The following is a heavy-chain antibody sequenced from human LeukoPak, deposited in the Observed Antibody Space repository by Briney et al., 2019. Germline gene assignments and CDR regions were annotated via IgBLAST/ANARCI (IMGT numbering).Heavy chain of an antibody. Sequence: SSETLSLTCTVSGGSISSGDYYWSWIRQPPGKGLEWIVYIYYSGSTYYNPSLKSRVTISVDTSKNQFSLKLSSVTAADTAVYYCARAPFRGYSYGPPDYWGQGTLVTVSS. D-gene: IGHD5-18*01. CDR1: GGSISSGDYY. CDR3: ARAPFRGYSYGPPDY. V-gene: IGHV4-30-4*01. J-gene: IGHJ4*02. CDR2: IYYSGST.